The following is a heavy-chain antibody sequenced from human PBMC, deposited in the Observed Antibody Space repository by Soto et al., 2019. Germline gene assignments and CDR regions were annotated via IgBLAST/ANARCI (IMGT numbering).Heavy chain of an antibody. CDR3: ARVWGGSNYIGWFDT. V-gene: IGHV4-30-4*01. D-gene: IGHD4-4*01. CDR1: GGSISSGDYY. J-gene: IGHJ5*02. CDR2: IYYSGST. Sequence: SETLSLTCTVSGGSISSGDYYWSWIRQPPGKGLEWIGYIYYSGSTYYNPSLKSRVTISVDTSKNQFSLKLSSVTAADTAVYYCARVWGGSNYIGWFDTWGQGTLVTVSS.